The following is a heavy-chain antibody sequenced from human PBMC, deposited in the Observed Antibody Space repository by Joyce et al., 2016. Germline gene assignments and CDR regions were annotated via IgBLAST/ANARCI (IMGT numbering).Heavy chain of an antibody. D-gene: IGHD2-2*01. CDR3: AKFFMSATPSPNDAFDI. Sequence: QVQLVESGGGVVQPGMSLRLSWAAYGFTFSIYGMHWVRQAPGKGLEWVAVISYDGSNKHYRDSVKGRFTISRDNSKNTLYLQMNDLRAEDTAVYYCAKFFMSATPSPNDAFDIWGQGTMVTVSS. CDR2: ISYDGSNK. CDR1: GFTFSIYG. J-gene: IGHJ3*02. V-gene: IGHV3-30*18.